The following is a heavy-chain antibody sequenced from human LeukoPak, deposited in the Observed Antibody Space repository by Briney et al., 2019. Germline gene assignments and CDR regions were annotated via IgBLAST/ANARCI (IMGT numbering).Heavy chain of an antibody. CDR3: ARAVAAAGTTWGAFDI. Sequence: SETLSLTCTVSGGSISSGSYYWSRIRQPAGKGLEWIGRIYTSGSTNYNPSLKSRVTISVDTSKNQFSLKLSSVTAADTAVYYCARAVAAAGTTWGAFDIWGQGTMVTVSS. CDR1: GGSISSGSYY. J-gene: IGHJ3*02. CDR2: IYTSGST. V-gene: IGHV4-61*02. D-gene: IGHD6-13*01.